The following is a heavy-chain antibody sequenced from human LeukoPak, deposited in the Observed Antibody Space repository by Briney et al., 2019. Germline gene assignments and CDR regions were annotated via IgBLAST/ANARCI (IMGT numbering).Heavy chain of an antibody. D-gene: IGHD3-22*01. V-gene: IGHV1-2*02. CDR2: INPNSGGT. Sequence: ASVKVSCKASGYTFTGYYMHWVRQAPGQGLEWMGWINPNSGGTNYAQKFQGRVTMTRDMSTSTVYMELSSLRSEDTAVYYCARGAAMIVVDLLPLYAFDIWGQGTMVTVSS. J-gene: IGHJ3*02. CDR3: ARGAAMIVVDLLPLYAFDI. CDR1: GYTFTGYY.